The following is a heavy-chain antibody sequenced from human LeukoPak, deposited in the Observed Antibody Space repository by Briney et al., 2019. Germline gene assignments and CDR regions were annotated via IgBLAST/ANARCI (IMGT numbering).Heavy chain of an antibody. CDR3: ASIRGTFGY. D-gene: IGHD1-26*01. CDR1: GFTFSDDF. J-gene: IGHJ4*02. V-gene: IGHV3-72*01. CDR2: TRKKGNSYIT. Sequence: GGSLRLSCAASGFTFSDDFLDWVRQAPGKGLEWVGRTRKKGNSYITEYAASVKGRFTISRDDSKNSLYLQMSSLKTDDTAIYYCASIRGTFGYWGQGTLVTVSS.